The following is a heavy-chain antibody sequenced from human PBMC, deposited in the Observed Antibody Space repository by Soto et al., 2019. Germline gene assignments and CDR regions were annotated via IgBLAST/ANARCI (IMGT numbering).Heavy chain of an antibody. D-gene: IGHD3-22*01. J-gene: IGHJ4*02. CDR1: GFTFGSYA. V-gene: IGHV3-49*04. Sequence: PGGSLRLSCTVSGFTFGSYALSWVRQAPGKGLEWVGVIRSEANGGTTDYAASVKGRITISRDDSKSIAYMEINSLQTEDTAVYYCTRYYYESSGYYVYWGQGALVTVSS. CDR2: IRSEANGGTT. CDR3: TRYYYESSGYYVY.